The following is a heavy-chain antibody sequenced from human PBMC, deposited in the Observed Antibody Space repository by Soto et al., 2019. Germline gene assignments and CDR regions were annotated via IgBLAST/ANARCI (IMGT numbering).Heavy chain of an antibody. D-gene: IGHD2-8*02. CDR2: ISYDGSNK. J-gene: IGHJ4*02. CDR1: GFTFSSYA. Sequence: QVQLVESGGGVVQPGRSLRLSCAASGFTFSSYAMHWVRQAPGKGLEWVAVISYDGSNKYYADSVKGRFTISRDNSKNALYLQMDSVRAEDTAVYYCARDIGVGYLPEGFDCWGQGTLVTVSS. V-gene: IGHV3-30-3*01. CDR3: ARDIGVGYLPEGFDC.